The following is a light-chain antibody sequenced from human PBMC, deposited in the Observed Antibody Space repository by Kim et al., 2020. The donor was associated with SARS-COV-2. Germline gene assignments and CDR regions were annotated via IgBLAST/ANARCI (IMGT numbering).Light chain of an antibody. CDR2: GGS. V-gene: IGKV3-15*01. CDR1: QSVRND. CDR3: QRYNSWPLT. Sequence: DTVMTQTPGTLSVSPGGRATLSCGASQSVRNDLAWYQQRPGQAPRLLVYGGSTRATGVPLRISGSGSGTHFTLIVSSLQPEDSGVYYCQRYNSWPLTFGGGTRLEF. J-gene: IGKJ4*01.